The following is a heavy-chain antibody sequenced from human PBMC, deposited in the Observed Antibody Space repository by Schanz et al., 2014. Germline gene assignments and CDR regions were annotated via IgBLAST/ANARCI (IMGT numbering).Heavy chain of an antibody. CDR3: GRGGRGSHYRLDY. CDR2: ISGSSRTI. J-gene: IGHJ4*02. V-gene: IGHV3-48*01. D-gene: IGHD1-26*01. CDR1: GFGFSSYS. Sequence: EVQLVESGGGLIQPGGSLRLSCAASGFGFSSYSMYWVRQAPGKGLEWVSYISGSSRTIYYADSMKGRFTVSRDNAENELSVEMNSAKAEDTGHYICGRGGRGSHYRLDYWGQGTMVTVSS.